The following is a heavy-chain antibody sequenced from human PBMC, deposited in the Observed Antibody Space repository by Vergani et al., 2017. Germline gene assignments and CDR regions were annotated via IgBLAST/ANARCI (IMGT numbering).Heavy chain of an antibody. Sequence: QLQLQQSGPGLVKPSETLFLTCTVSADSISSGSYYWGWIRQPPGKSLEWIGSIYYSGLTYYKPSLKSRVAISVDTSKNQFSLKVTSVTAADTAGYFSARQRPGSGWSPGDFDDWGQGILVTVSS. CDR3: ARQRPGSGWSPGDFDD. J-gene: IGHJ4*02. V-gene: IGHV4-39*01. CDR2: IYYSGLT. D-gene: IGHD6-19*01. CDR1: ADSISSGSYY.